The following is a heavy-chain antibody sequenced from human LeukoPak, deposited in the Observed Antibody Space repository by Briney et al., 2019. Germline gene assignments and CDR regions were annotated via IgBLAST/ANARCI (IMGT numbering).Heavy chain of an antibody. V-gene: IGHV4-39*07. D-gene: IGHD5-18*01. CDR2: IYYSGST. J-gene: IGHJ4*02. CDR1: GGSISSSSYC. Sequence: PSETLSLTCTVSGGSISSSSYCWGWIRQPPGKGLEWIGSIYYSGSTYYNPSLKSRVTISVDTSKNQFSLKLSSVTAADTAVYYCARSNRGYRNRFNFDYWGQGTLVTVSS. CDR3: ARSNRGYRNRFNFDY.